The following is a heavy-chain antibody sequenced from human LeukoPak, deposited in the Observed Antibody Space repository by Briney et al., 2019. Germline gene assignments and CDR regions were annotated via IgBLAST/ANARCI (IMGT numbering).Heavy chain of an antibody. J-gene: IGHJ4*02. Sequence: GGSLRLSCVVSGFTFSSYSMNWVRQAPGKGLEWVSSISSSSSYIYYADSVKGRLTISRDNAKNSLYLQMNSLRAEDTAVYYCARDIGGSSSWPYYFDYWAREPWSPSPQ. CDR3: ARDIGGSSSWPYYFDY. CDR1: GFTFSSYS. D-gene: IGHD6-13*01. CDR2: ISSSSSYI. V-gene: IGHV3-21*01.